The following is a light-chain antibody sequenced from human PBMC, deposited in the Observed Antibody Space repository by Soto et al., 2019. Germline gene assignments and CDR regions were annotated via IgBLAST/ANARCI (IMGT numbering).Light chain of an antibody. CDR2: DAS. CDR3: QHYNSSGT. J-gene: IGKJ1*01. Sequence: DIQMTQSPSTLSASVGDRVTITCRASQSISSWLAWYQHKPRKAPKLLIFDASTLENGVPSRFSGGGSGTEFTLIISSLQPDDFATYYCQHYNSSGTFGQGTKVDIK. CDR1: QSISSW. V-gene: IGKV1-5*01.